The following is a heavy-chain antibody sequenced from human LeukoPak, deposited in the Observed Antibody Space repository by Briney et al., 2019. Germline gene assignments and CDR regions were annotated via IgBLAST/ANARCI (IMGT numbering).Heavy chain of an antibody. D-gene: IGHD6-19*01. J-gene: IGHJ4*02. CDR3: ARVQSSCLEY. Sequence: SVKGRFTISRDNAKNSLYLQMNNLRAEDTAVYYCARVQSSCLEYWGQGTLVTVSS. V-gene: IGHV3-21*03.